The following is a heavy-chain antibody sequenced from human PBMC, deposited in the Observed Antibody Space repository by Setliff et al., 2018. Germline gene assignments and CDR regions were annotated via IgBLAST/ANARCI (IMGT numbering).Heavy chain of an antibody. CDR2: ISWDGVTT. J-gene: IGHJ4*02. Sequence: SLRLSCAASGFTFDDFAMHWVRQPPGKGLEWVSLISWDGVTTYYADSVKGRFTISRDSSKNSLSLQMNSLRVEDTAIYYCVRARDAFNWNSYYFASWGQGTLVTVSS. V-gene: IGHV3-43D*04. CDR3: VRARDAFNWNSYYFAS. D-gene: IGHD1-20*01. CDR1: GFTFDDFA.